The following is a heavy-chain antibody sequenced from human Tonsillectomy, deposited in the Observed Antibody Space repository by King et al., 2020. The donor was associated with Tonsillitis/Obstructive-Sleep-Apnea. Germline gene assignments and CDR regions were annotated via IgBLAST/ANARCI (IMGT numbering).Heavy chain of an antibody. Sequence: VQLVESGGVVVQPGGSLRLSCAASGFTFDDYTMHWVRQAPGKGLEWVSLITWDGDNTYYADSVKGRFTISRDNSKNSLYLQMNSLRTEDTALYYCAKDIGGPHYYYDDMDVWGKGTTVTVSS. V-gene: IGHV3-43*01. CDR1: GFTFDDYT. CDR3: AKDIGGPHYYYDDMDV. CDR2: ITWDGDNT. J-gene: IGHJ6*03.